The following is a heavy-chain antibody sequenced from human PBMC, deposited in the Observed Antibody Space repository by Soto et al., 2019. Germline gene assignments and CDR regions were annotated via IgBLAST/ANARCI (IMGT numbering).Heavy chain of an antibody. V-gene: IGHV4-59*01. CDR2: IYCSGNT. Sequence: SETLSLTCTVSGGSISSYYWSWIRQPPGRGLESIGYIYCSGNTNYNPSRKSRVTISVDTSKNQFSLKLSSVTAADTAVYYCVTMINGDFFEYGGQGTLVTVSS. J-gene: IGHJ4*02. D-gene: IGHD3-22*01. CDR1: GGSISSYY. CDR3: VTMINGDFFEY.